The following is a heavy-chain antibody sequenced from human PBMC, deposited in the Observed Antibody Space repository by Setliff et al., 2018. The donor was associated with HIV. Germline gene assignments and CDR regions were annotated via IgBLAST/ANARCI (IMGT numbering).Heavy chain of an antibody. CDR2: IKPDGSDQ. CDR3: ARGHYSSSSG. D-gene: IGHD6-6*01. J-gene: IGHJ4*02. V-gene: IGHV3-7*03. Sequence: GESLKISCVASGFTFSNSWMNWVRQAPGKGLEWVANIKPDGSDQYYVDSVKGRFTISRDNAKNSLYLQMNSLRAEDTAVYYCARGHYSSSSGWGQGALVTVSS. CDR1: GFTFSNSW.